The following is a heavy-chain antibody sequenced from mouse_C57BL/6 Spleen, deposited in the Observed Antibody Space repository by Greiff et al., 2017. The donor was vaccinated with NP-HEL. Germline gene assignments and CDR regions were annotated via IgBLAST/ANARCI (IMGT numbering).Heavy chain of an antibody. CDR1: GFTFSSYA. Sequence: EVMLVESGEGLVKPGGSLKLSCAASGFTFSSYAMSWVRQTPEKRLEWVAYISSGGDYIYYADTVKGRFTISRDNARNTLYLQMSSLKSEDTAMYYCTRPRGNYEDWYFDVWGTGTTVTVSS. CDR3: TRPRGNYEDWYFDV. J-gene: IGHJ1*03. D-gene: IGHD2-1*01. CDR2: ISSGGDYI. V-gene: IGHV5-9-1*02.